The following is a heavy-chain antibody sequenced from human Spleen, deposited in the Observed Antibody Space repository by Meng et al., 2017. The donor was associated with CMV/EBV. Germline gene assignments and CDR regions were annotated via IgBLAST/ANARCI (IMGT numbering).Heavy chain of an antibody. J-gene: IGHJ4*02. CDR2: ISWNSGSI. CDR3: ASHCSSTSCYEVGDY. D-gene: IGHD2-2*01. Sequence: SLKISCVASGFTFDDYAMHWVRQAPGKGLEWVSGISWNSGSIGYADSVKGRFTISRDNAKNSLYLQMNSLRAEDTALYYCASHCSSTSCYEVGDYWGQGTLVTVSS. CDR1: GFTFDDYA. V-gene: IGHV3-9*01.